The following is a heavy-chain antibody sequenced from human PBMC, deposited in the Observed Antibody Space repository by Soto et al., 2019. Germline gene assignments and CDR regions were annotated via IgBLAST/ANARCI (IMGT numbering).Heavy chain of an antibody. CDR1: GFTIENSV. V-gene: IGHV3-74*01. CDR3: ARAQKWRQLSLNVFDL. D-gene: IGHD5-18*01. Sequence: EVQLVESGGGLVQPGGSLRLSCVASGFTIENSVMHWVRQTPGKGLMWVSRITGAGDGTLYADSVQGRFTISRDNAKNTVYLHMTGLRVEETAVYYCARAQKWRQLSLNVFDLWGQGTTVTVSP. CDR2: ITGAGDGT. J-gene: IGHJ3*01.